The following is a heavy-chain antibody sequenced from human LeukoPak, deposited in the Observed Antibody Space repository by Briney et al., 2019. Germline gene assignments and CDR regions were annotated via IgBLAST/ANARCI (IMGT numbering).Heavy chain of an antibody. CDR3: ARREESYYDSSGFKRSYYYYMDV. V-gene: IGHV4-39*07. CDR2: IYYSGST. CDR1: GDSISSSSYY. J-gene: IGHJ6*03. Sequence: PSETLSLTCTVSGDSISSSSYYWGWIRQPPGKGLEWIGSIYYSGSTYYNPSLKSRLTISVDTSKNQFSLKLSSVTAADTAVYYGARREESYYDSSGFKRSYYYYMDVWGKGPTVTVSS. D-gene: IGHD3-22*01.